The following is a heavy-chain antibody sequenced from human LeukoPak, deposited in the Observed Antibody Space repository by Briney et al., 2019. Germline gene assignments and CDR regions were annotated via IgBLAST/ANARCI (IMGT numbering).Heavy chain of an antibody. Sequence: ASVKVSCKASGYTFTSYGISWVRQAPGQGLEWMGWISAYNGNTNYARKLQGRVTMTTDTSTSTAYMELRSLRSDDTAVYYCARAVPLGYRAGFDPWGQGTLVTVSS. V-gene: IGHV1-18*01. J-gene: IGHJ5*02. D-gene: IGHD5-12*01. CDR2: ISAYNGNT. CDR1: GYTFTSYG. CDR3: ARAVPLGYRAGFDP.